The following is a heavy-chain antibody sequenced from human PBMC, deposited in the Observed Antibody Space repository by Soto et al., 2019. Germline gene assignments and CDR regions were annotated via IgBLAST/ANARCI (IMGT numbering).Heavy chain of an antibody. V-gene: IGHV3-48*03. J-gene: IGHJ5*02. D-gene: IGHD3-10*01. Sequence: PGGSLRLSCAASGFTFRSYEINWVRQAPGKGLEWVSYISSSGSTVYYADSVKGRFTISRENAKNSLYLQMNRLRVEDTAIYYCARLAYGGKYNWFDPWGQGTLVTVSS. CDR3: ARLAYGGKYNWFDP. CDR1: GFTFRSYE. CDR2: ISSSGSTV.